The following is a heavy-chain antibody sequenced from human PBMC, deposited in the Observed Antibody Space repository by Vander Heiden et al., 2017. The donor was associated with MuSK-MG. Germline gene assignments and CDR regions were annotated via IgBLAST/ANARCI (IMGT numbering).Heavy chain of an antibody. CDR3: AGDQGWLQPGLFDY. CDR2: GST. J-gene: IGHJ4*02. D-gene: IGHD5-12*01. V-gene: IGHV3-66*01. Sequence: GSTYYADSVKGRFTISRDNSKNTLYLQMNSLRAEDTAVYYCAGDQGWLQPGLFDYWGQGTLVTVSS.